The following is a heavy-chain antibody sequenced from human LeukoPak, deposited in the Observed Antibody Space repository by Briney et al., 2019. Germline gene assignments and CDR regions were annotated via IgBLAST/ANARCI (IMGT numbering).Heavy chain of an antibody. CDR1: GYSFTSYW. CDR2: IYPGDSDT. CDR3: ARHPKANWNYVGYFDY. J-gene: IGHJ4*02. D-gene: IGHD1-7*01. Sequence: GEPLKISCKGSGYSFTSYWIGWVRQMPGKGLEWMGIIYPGDSDTRYSPSFQGQVTISADKSISTAYLQWSSLKASDTAMYYCARHPKANWNYVGYFDYWGQGTLVTVSS. V-gene: IGHV5-51*01.